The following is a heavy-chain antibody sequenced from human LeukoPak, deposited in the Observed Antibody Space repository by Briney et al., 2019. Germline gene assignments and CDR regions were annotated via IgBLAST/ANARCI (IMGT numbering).Heavy chain of an antibody. J-gene: IGHJ4*02. CDR3: ARGSSVVALD. D-gene: IGHD2-15*01. CDR1: GXTFSSYW. CDR2: ITSEGSST. V-gene: IGHV3-74*01. Sequence: GGSLRLSCAASGXTFSSYWMHWVRQVPGKGLVWVSRITSEGSSTSYADSVKGRFTISRDNAKNTLYLQMNSLRAEDTAVHYCARGSSVVALDWGQGTLVTVSS.